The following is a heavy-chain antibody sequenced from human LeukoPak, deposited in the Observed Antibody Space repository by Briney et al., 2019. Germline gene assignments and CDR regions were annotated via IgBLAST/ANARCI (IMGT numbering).Heavy chain of an antibody. J-gene: IGHJ5*02. CDR1: GFTFSDYY. Sequence: GGSLRLSCAASGFTFSDYYMSWVRQAPGKGLEWVSIIYSGGSTFYADSVKGRFTISRDNSKNTLYLQVNSLRAEDTAVYYCAKDDGLIMFSSWGQGTLVTVSS. V-gene: IGHV3-53*01. CDR2: IYSGGST. CDR3: AKDDGLIMFSS. D-gene: IGHD3-16*01.